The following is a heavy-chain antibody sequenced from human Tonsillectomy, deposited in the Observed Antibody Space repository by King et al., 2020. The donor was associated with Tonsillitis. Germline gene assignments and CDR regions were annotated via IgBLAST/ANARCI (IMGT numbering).Heavy chain of an antibody. Sequence: VQLVESGGDLVKPGGSLRLSCTASGFIFNNAWMSWVRQAPGKGLEWVGRIKTNTDGGTTDYAAPVKGRFXISRDDSKHTVYLQMNSLNTGDTDVYYCXTXXYGGNHFPYWGXXXLVTVST. CDR1: GFIFNNAW. J-gene: IGHJ4*01. CDR3: XTXXYGGNHFPY. D-gene: IGHD4-23*01. V-gene: IGHV3-15*01. CDR2: IKTNTDGGTT.